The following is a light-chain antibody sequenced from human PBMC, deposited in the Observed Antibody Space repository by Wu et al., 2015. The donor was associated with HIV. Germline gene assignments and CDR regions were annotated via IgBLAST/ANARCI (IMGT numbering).Light chain of an antibody. J-gene: IGKJ5*01. CDR2: DAS. Sequence: EIVLTQSPATLSLSPGERATLSCRASQSVSSYLAWYQQKPGQAPWLLIYDASNRATDIPARFSGSGSGTDFTLIISSLEPEDFAVYYCQQRSNWPPITFGQGTRLEIK. CDR1: QSVSSY. CDR3: QQRSNWPPIT. V-gene: IGKV3-11*01.